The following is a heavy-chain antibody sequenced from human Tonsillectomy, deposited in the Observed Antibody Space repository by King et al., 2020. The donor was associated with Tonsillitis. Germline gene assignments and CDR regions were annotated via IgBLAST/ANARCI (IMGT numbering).Heavy chain of an antibody. Sequence: SVASVPPPGASAKVSCTASGYTFTGSSMHWVRQAPGQGLEWMGWINPNSGGTNYAQKFQGRVTMTRDTSISTAYMELSRLRSDDTAVYYCASTSRYFDPFDYWGQGTLVTVSS. V-gene: IGHV1-2*02. CDR2: INPNSGGT. D-gene: IGHD3-9*01. CDR3: ASTSRYFDPFDY. J-gene: IGHJ4*02. CDR1: GYTFTGSS.